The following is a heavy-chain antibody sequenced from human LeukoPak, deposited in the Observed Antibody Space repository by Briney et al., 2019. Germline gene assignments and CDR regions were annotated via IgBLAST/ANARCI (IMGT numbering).Heavy chain of an antibody. D-gene: IGHD3-22*01. J-gene: IGHJ4*02. V-gene: IGHV3-33*01. CDR1: GFTFSSYG. CDR3: ARAMDYYDSSGLDY. Sequence: GGSLRLSCAASGFTFSSYGMHWVRQAPGKGLEWVAVIWYDGSNKYYADSVKGRFTISRDNSKNTLYLQMNSLRAEDTAVYYCARAMDYYDSSGLDYWGQGTLVTVSS. CDR2: IWYDGSNK.